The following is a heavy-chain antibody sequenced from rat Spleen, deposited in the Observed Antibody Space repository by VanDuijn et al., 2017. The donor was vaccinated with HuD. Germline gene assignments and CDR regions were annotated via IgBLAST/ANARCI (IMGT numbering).Heavy chain of an antibody. CDR3: ARHNSGYGYFDY. D-gene: IGHD4-3*01. V-gene: IGHV5-46*01. J-gene: IGHJ2*01. CDR1: GFTFSTFP. CDR2: ITNTGGST. Sequence: EVQLVESGGGLVQPGRSLKLSCAASGFTFSTFPMAWVRQAPKMGLEWVASITNTGGSTYYPDSVKGRFTISRDNAKSTLYLQMNSLRSEDTATYYCARHNSGYGYFDYWGQGVMVTVSS.